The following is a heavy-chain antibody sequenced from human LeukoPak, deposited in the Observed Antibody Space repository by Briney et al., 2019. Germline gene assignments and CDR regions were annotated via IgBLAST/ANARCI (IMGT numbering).Heavy chain of an antibody. J-gene: IGHJ4*02. Sequence: GGSLRLSCAASEFTFSSYGMHWVRQAPGKGLEWVAVISYDGSNKYYADSVKGRFTISRDNSKNTLSLQMNSLRADDTAVYYCVKGKFDYLDYWGQGTLVTVSS. V-gene: IGHV3-30*18. CDR3: VKGKFDYLDY. CDR2: ISYDGSNK. CDR1: EFTFSSYG.